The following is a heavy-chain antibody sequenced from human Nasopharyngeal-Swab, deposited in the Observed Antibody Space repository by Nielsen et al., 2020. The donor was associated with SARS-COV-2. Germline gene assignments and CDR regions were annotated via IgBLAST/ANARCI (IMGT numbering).Heavy chain of an antibody. Sequence: WIRQPPGKGLVWVSRINSDGSSTSYADSVKGRFTISRDNSKNTLYLQMNSLRAEDTAVYYCAKTPYYDILTGYYHYWGQGTLVTVSS. CDR2: INSDGSST. D-gene: IGHD3-9*01. CDR3: AKTPYYDILTGYYHY. V-gene: IGHV3-74*01. J-gene: IGHJ4*02.